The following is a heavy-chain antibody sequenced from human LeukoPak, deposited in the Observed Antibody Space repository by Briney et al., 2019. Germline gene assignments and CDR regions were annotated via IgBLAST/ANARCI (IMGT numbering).Heavy chain of an antibody. Sequence: ASVKVSCKASGDTFTGYYIHWVRQAPGQGLECMGWINPNSGGTNYAQKFQGRVPMTRDRSISTAYMELNRLRFGDTAVYYCARGRNSSRWYFDWFDTWGQGTLVTVSS. V-gene: IGHV1-2*02. CDR2: INPNSGGT. CDR1: GDTFTGYY. D-gene: IGHD6-13*01. CDR3: ARGRNSSRWYFDWFDT. J-gene: IGHJ5*02.